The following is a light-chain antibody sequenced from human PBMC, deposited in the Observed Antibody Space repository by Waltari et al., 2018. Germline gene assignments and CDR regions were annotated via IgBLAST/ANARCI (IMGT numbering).Light chain of an antibody. CDR1: TSDIGAYNY. J-gene: IGLJ3*02. CDR3: SSFTSGSTWV. Sequence: QSALTQPASVSGSPGQSITISCTGTTSDIGAYNYVAWYQQHPGKAPKVVISDVTNRPPGVSNRFSGSKSGNTASLTISGLQAEDEADYYCSSFTSGSTWVFGGGTKLTVL. V-gene: IGLV2-14*03. CDR2: DVT.